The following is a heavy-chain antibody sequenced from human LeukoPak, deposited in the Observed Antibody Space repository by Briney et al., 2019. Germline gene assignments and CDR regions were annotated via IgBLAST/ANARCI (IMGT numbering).Heavy chain of an antibody. V-gene: IGHV3-49*04. Sequence: GGSLRLSCAASGFTFSSYWMSWVRQAPGKGLEWVGFIRSKAYGGTTEYAASVKGRFTISRDDSKSIAYLQMNSLKTEDTAVYYCTRFRGRDGYNGLDYWGQGTLVTVSS. CDR2: IRSKAYGGTT. CDR3: TRFRGRDGYNGLDY. D-gene: IGHD5-24*01. CDR1: GFTFSSYW. J-gene: IGHJ4*02.